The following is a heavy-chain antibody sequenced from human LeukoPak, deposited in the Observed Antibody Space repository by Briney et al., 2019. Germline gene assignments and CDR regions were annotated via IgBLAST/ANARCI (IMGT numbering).Heavy chain of an antibody. CDR1: GGSISSYY. Sequence: SETLSLTCTVSGGSISSYYWSWIRQPPGKGLEWIGYIYYSGSTNYNPSLKSRVTISVDTSKNQFSLKLSSVTAADTAVYYCARDGGWLQFSSAFYIWGQGTMVTVSS. V-gene: IGHV4-59*01. CDR2: IYYSGST. J-gene: IGHJ3*02. D-gene: IGHD5-24*01. CDR3: ARDGGWLQFSSAFYI.